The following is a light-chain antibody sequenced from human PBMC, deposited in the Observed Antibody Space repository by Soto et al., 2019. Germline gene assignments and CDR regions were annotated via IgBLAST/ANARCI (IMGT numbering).Light chain of an antibody. CDR3: SSYGGSNTFGV. J-gene: IGLJ1*01. V-gene: IGLV2-8*01. CDR1: SSDVGGYNY. CDR2: EVS. Sequence: QSVLTQPPSASGSPGQSVTISCTGTSSDVGGYNYVSWYQQHPGKAPKLMIYEVSKRPSGVADRFSGSKSGNTASLTVSGLQADDEADYYCSSYGGSNTFGVFGTGTKVTVL.